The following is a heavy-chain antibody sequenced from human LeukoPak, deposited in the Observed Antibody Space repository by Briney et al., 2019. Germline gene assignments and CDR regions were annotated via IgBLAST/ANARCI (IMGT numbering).Heavy chain of an antibody. CDR2: ITQDGSEI. V-gene: IGHV3-7*04. CDR1: GFSFSTYW. D-gene: IGHD3-16*02. CDR3: ARYRWGLLGGDF. Sequence: GGSLRLSCAASGFSFSTYWMSWVRQAPGKGLEWVASITQDGSEIYYVASVKGRFTITRDNAKNSLYLQMNSLSAEDTAVYYCARYRWGLLGGDFWGQGTLVTVSS. J-gene: IGHJ4*02.